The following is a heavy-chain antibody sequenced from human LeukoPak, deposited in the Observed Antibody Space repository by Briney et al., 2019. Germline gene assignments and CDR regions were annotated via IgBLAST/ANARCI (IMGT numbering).Heavy chain of an antibody. CDR1: GYSFTTYW. Sequence: GESLKISCKGSGYSFTTYWIAWVRQMPGKGLEWMGIIYPGDSDTRYSPSFQGQVTISADKSRSTAYLQWSALKASDTAMYYCAKYYYGSGSTHWGQGTLVTVSS. D-gene: IGHD3-10*01. V-gene: IGHV5-51*01. CDR2: IYPGDSDT. CDR3: AKYYYGSGSTH. J-gene: IGHJ1*01.